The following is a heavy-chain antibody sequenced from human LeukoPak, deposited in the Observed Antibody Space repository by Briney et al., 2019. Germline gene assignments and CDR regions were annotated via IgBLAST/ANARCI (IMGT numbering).Heavy chain of an antibody. J-gene: IGHJ6*03. CDR1: GFTFSSYG. V-gene: IGHV3-30*02. CDR3: AKDQASWGYCSGTSCLANHYYYMDV. Sequence: GGSLRLSCAPSGFTFSSYGMHWVRQAPGKGLEWVAVIRDDGSNSYYADSVKGRFTISRDNSRNTLYLEMNSLRLDDTAVYYCAKDQASWGYCSGTSCLANHYYYMDVWGKGTTVTVSS. CDR2: IRDDGSNS. D-gene: IGHD2-2*01.